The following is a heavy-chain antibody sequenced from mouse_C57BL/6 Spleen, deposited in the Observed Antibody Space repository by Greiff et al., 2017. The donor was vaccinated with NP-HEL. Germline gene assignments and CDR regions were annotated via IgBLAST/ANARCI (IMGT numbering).Heavy chain of an antibody. CDR2: IRNKANNHAT. Sequence: EVKLMESGGGLVQPGGSMKLSCAASGFTFSDAWMDWVRQSPEKGLEWVAEIRNKANNHATYYAESVKGRFTISRDDSKSSVYLQMNSLRAEDTGIYYCTRQGWLLRGYFDYWGQGTTLTVSS. CDR3: TRQGWLLRGYFDY. D-gene: IGHD2-3*01. J-gene: IGHJ2*01. CDR1: GFTFSDAW. V-gene: IGHV6-6*01.